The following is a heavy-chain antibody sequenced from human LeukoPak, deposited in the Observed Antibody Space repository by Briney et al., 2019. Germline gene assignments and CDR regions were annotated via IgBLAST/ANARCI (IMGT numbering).Heavy chain of an antibody. CDR2: ISGGGGST. CDR3: AKEDRVYGSGKNNWFDP. J-gene: IGHJ5*02. D-gene: IGHD3-10*01. Sequence: PGGSLRLSCAAPGFTFSSYDMTWVRHAPGKGLEWVSGISGGGGSTYYADSVTGRFTMSRDNSKNTLYLQMNSLRAEDTAVYFCAKEDRVYGSGKNNWFDPWGQGTLVTVSS. CDR1: GFTFSSYD. V-gene: IGHV3-23*01.